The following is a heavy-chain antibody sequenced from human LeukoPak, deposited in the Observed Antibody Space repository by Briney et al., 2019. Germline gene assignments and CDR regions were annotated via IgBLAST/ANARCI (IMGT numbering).Heavy chain of an antibody. Sequence: ASVKVSCKASGYTFTGYYMHWVRQAPGQGLEWMGRINPNSGGTNYAQKFQGRVTMTRDTSIGTAYMELSRLKSDDTAVYYCAGGIARYSSSYFDYWGQGALVTVSS. V-gene: IGHV1-2*06. CDR1: GYTFTGYY. J-gene: IGHJ4*02. CDR2: INPNSGGT. CDR3: AGGIARYSSSYFDY. D-gene: IGHD3-16*01.